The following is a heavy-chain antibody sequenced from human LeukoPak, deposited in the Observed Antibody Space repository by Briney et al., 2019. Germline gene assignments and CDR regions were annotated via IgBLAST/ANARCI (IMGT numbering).Heavy chain of an antibody. Sequence: APVKVSCKASGYTFTGYYMHWVRQAPGQGLEWMGWINPNSGGTNYAQKFQGRVTMTRDTSISTAYMELSRLRSDNTAVYYCTRSSSGGYSSGCDYWGQGTLVSVSS. CDR2: INPNSGGT. D-gene: IGHD6-19*01. CDR3: TRSSSGGYSSGCDY. CDR1: GYTFTGYY. V-gene: IGHV1-2*02. J-gene: IGHJ4*02.